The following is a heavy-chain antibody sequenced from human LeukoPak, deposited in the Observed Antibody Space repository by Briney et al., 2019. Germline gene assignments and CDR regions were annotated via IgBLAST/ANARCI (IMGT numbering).Heavy chain of an antibody. CDR1: GGSFSGYY. Sequence: SETLSLTCAVYGGSFSGYYWSWIRQPPGKGLEWIGEINHSGSTNYNPSLKSRVTISVDTSKNQFSLKLSSVTAADTAVYYCARLVTPSSWYGRDYYYMDVWGKGTTVTVSS. D-gene: IGHD6-13*01. CDR2: INHSGST. J-gene: IGHJ6*03. V-gene: IGHV4-34*01. CDR3: ARLVTPSSWYGRDYYYMDV.